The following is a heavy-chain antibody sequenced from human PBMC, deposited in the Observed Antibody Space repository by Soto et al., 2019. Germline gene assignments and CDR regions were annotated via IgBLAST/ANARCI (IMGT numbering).Heavy chain of an antibody. CDR1: GFSFNTYS. Sequence: PWGSLRLSCAASGFSFNTYSMNWFRQAPGKGLEWVSSITSRSKFIYYANSVKGRFTISRDNAKNSLYLQMNSLRAEDTAVYFCARGAALGLSDYWGRGTLVTVSS. CDR3: ARGAALGLSDY. V-gene: IGHV3-21*01. J-gene: IGHJ4*02. CDR2: ITSRSKFI. D-gene: IGHD3-16*01.